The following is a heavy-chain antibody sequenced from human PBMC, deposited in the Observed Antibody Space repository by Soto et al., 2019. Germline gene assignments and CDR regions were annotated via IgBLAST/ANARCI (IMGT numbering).Heavy chain of an antibody. V-gene: IGHV1-8*01. CDR3: ARGRASGSYYLLDY. CDR1: GNTFTSYD. D-gene: IGHD3-10*01. Sequence: ASVKVSCKASGNTFTSYDINWVRQATGHGLEWMGWINPNSGNIGYAQKFQGRVIMTRDTAIRTAYMEVSRLRSDDTAVYYCARGRASGSYYLLDYWGQGTLVTVS. CDR2: INPNSGNI. J-gene: IGHJ4*02.